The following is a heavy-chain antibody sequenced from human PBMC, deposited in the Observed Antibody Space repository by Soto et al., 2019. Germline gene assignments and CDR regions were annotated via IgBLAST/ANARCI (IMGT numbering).Heavy chain of an antibody. CDR3: ASLDTARIQIAGY. J-gene: IGHJ4*02. CDR1: GGSISSYY. CDR2: IYYSGGT. V-gene: IGHV4-59*08. Sequence: SETLSLTCTVSGGSISSYYWSWIRQSPGKGLEWIGHIYYSGGTNYNPSLKSRVTISVDTSKNQFSLKLSSVTAADTAVYYCASLDTARIQIAGYWGQGIQVTVSS. D-gene: IGHD5-18*01.